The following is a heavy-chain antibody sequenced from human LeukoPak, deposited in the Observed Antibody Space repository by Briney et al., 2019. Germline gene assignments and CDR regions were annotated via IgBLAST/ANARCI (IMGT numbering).Heavy chain of an antibody. D-gene: IGHD3-22*01. CDR2: ISSISNTI. J-gene: IGHJ4*02. Sequence: GGSLRLSCAASAFTFSSYSMNWVRQAPGKGLEWVSCISSISNTIYYADSVKGRFTISRDNSKNSLYLQMNSLRAEDTAVYYCARSQDYDSSGYYYGLDGRDFDYWGQGTLVTVSS. CDR1: AFTFSSYS. V-gene: IGHV3-48*01. CDR3: ARSQDYDSSGYYYGLDGRDFDY.